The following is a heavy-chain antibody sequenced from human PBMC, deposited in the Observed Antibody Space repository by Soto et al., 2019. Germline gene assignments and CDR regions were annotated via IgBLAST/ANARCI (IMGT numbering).Heavy chain of an antibody. CDR2: IKQDGSEK. CDR1: GFTFSSYW. Sequence: EGSLRLSCAASGFTFSSYWMSWVRQAPGKGLEWVANIKQDGSEKYYVDSVKGRFTISRDNAKNSLYLQMNSLRAEDTAVYYCARDRYPHYYDYGMDDWGQGTTFTDPS. J-gene: IGHJ6*02. CDR3: ARDRYPHYYDYGMDD. V-gene: IGHV3-7*05. D-gene: IGHD3-16*02.